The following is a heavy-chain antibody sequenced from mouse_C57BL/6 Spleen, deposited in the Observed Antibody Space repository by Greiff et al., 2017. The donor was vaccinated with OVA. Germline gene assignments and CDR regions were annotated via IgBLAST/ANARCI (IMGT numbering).Heavy chain of an antibody. D-gene: IGHD1-1*01. CDR3: AREEHYYGSRAFDV. V-gene: IGHV1-81*01. CDR2: IYPRSGNT. CDR1: GYTFTSYG. J-gene: IGHJ1*03. Sequence: QVQLQQSGAELARPGASVKLSCKASGYTFTSYGISWVKQRTGQGLGWIGEIYPRSGNTYYNEKFKGKATLTADKSSSTAYMELRSLTSEDAAVYFCAREEHYYGSRAFDVWGTGTTVTVSS.